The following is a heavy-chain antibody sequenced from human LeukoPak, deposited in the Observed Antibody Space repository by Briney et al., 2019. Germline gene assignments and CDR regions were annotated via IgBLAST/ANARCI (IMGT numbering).Heavy chain of an antibody. CDR1: GFTFDDYG. Sequence: PGGSLRLSCAAAGFTFDDYGMSWVRQAPGKWLEWVSGINWNGGSTGYADSVKGRFTISRDNAKNSLYLQMNSLRAEDTDLYYCARVFVGANGDFDYWGQGTLVTVSS. V-gene: IGHV3-20*04. J-gene: IGHJ4*02. D-gene: IGHD1-26*01. CDR3: ARVFVGANGDFDY. CDR2: INWNGGST.